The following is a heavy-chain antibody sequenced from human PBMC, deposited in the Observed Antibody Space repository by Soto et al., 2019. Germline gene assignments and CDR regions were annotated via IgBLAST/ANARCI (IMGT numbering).Heavy chain of an antibody. V-gene: IGHV3-33*01. CDR1: GFTFSSYG. Sequence: PGGSLRLSCAASGFTFSSYGMHWVRQAPGKGLEWVAGIWYDGSNKYYADSVKGRFTISRDNSKNTLYLQMNSLRAEDTAVYYCAREGHLAEAAKKTNFDSWGQGNPVTVSS. J-gene: IGHJ4*02. D-gene: IGHD6-13*01. CDR3: AREGHLAEAAKKTNFDS. CDR2: IWYDGSNK.